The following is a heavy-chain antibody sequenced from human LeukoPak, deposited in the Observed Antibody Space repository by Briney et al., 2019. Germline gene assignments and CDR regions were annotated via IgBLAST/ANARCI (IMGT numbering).Heavy chain of an antibody. Sequence: GGSLRLSCAASEFTFSSYEMNWVRQAPGKGLEWVSYISSSGSTIYYADSVKGRFTISRDNAKNSLYLQMNSLRAEDTAVYYCASSTQVLHGLDYWGQGTLVTVAS. V-gene: IGHV3-48*03. J-gene: IGHJ4*02. CDR1: EFTFSSYE. CDR2: ISSSGSTI. CDR3: ASSTQVLHGLDY.